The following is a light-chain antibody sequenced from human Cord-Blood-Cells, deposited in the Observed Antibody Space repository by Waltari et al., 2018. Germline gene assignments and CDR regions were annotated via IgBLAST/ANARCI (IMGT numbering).Light chain of an antibody. CDR2: GKN. Sequence: SSELTQDPAVSVALGQTVRITCQGDSLRSYYASWYQQKPGHAPVLVIYGKNNRPSGIPDRVSCYTSGNPASLTITGAQAEDEADYYCNARDSSGNHLVFGGGTKLTVL. CDR3: NARDSSGNHLV. J-gene: IGLJ3*02. CDR1: SLRSYY. V-gene: IGLV3-19*01.